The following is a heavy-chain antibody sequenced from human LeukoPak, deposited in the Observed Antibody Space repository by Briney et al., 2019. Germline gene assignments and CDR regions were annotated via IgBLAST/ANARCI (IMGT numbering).Heavy chain of an antibody. CDR1: GITLSNYG. CDR2: ISDRGGST. Sequence: PGGSLRLSRVVSGITLSNYGMSWVRQAPGKGLEWVAGISDRGGSTNYADSVKGRFTISRDNPKNTLYLQVNSLRSEDTAVYFCAKRGVVIRAVLVVGFHKEAYYFDSWGQGALVTVSS. CDR3: AKRGVVIRAVLVVGFHKEAYYFDS. J-gene: IGHJ4*02. D-gene: IGHD2-15*01. V-gene: IGHV3-23*01.